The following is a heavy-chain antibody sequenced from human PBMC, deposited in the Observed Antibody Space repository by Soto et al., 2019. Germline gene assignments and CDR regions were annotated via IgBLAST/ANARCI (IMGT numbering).Heavy chain of an antibody. D-gene: IGHD2-15*01. Sequence: EVQLVESGGGLVQPGGSLRLSCAASGFTFSSYEMNWVRQAPGKGLEWVSYISSSGSTIYYADSVKGRFTISRDNAKNSLYLQMNSLRAEDTAVYYCARVWVPLDRDEYCSGGSCYSGYYYYGMDVWVQGTTVTVSS. V-gene: IGHV3-48*03. J-gene: IGHJ6*02. CDR2: ISSSGSTI. CDR1: GFTFSSYE. CDR3: ARVWVPLDRDEYCSGGSCYSGYYYYGMDV.